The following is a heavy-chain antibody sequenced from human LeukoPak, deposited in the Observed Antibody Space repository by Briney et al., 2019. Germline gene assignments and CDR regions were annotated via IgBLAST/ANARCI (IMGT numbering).Heavy chain of an antibody. Sequence: SQTLSLTCTVSGGPISSGGYYWSWIRQHPGKGLEWIGYIYYSGSTYYNPSLKSRVTISVDTSKNQFSLKLSSVTAADTAVYYCARDPAKCGGDCYSVWGQGTLVTVSS. CDR1: GGPISSGGYY. D-gene: IGHD2-21*02. CDR2: IYYSGST. CDR3: ARDPAKCGGDCYSV. J-gene: IGHJ1*01. V-gene: IGHV4-31*03.